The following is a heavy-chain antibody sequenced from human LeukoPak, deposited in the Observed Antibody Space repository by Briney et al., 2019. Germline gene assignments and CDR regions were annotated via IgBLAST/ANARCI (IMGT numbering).Heavy chain of an antibody. D-gene: IGHD5-24*01. CDR2: ISYDGSNK. Sequence: PGRSLRLSCAASGFTFSSYAMHWVRQAPGKGLEWVAVISYDGSNKYYADSVKGRFTISRDNSKNTLYLQMNSLRAEDTAVYYCARAGDGYNPFRGNGMDVWGQGTTVTVSS. J-gene: IGHJ6*02. CDR3: ARAGDGYNPFRGNGMDV. CDR1: GFTFSSYA. V-gene: IGHV3-30*14.